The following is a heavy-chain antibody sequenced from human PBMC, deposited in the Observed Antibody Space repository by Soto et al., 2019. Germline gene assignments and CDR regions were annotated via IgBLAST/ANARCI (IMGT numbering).Heavy chain of an antibody. CDR3: AKDPSSGFAMENYFDS. D-gene: IGHD3-10*01. V-gene: IGHV3-23*01. Sequence: EVQLSGSGGGLVQPGGSLRLSCAASGFTFSSYAMSWVRQAPGKGLEWVSAISGSSTSTYYADSVKGRFTISRDTSKNTLYLQMNSLRAEDTAVYYCAKDPSSGFAMENYFDSWGQGTLVTVSS. J-gene: IGHJ4*02. CDR2: ISGSSTST. CDR1: GFTFSSYA.